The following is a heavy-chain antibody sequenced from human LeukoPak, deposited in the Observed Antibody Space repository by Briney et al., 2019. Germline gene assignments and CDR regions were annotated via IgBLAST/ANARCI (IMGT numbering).Heavy chain of an antibody. Sequence: GGSLRLSCVVSGITLSNYGMSWIRQAPGKGLEWVAGISGSGGGTQYADSVKGRFTISRDNRKNTLYLQMNSLRAEDTAMYFCAKRGVVIRVILVGFHKEAYYFDSWGQGALVTVSS. V-gene: IGHV3-23*01. J-gene: IGHJ4*02. D-gene: IGHD3-22*01. CDR3: AKRGVVIRVILVGFHKEAYYFDS. CDR2: ISGSGGGT. CDR1: GITLSNYG.